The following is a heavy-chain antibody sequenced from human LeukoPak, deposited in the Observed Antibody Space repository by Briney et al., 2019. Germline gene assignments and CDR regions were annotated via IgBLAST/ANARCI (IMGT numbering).Heavy chain of an antibody. CDR1: GGSISGFY. CDR2: IYYSGST. Sequence: PSETLSLTCTVSGGSISGFYWSWIRQPPGKGLEWIGYIYYSGSTYYNPSLKSRVTISVDTSKNQFSLKLSSVTAADTAVYYCAREHYYYGMDVWGQGTTVTVSS. CDR3: AREHYYYGMDV. V-gene: IGHV4-30-4*01. J-gene: IGHJ6*02.